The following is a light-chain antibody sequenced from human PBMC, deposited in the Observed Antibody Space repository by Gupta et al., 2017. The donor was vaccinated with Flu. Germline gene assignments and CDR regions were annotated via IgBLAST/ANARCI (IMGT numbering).Light chain of an antibody. Sequence: VTITCSGSSSNIGNNYVSWYQQLPGTAPTLLIYENDKRPSGMPDRFSGSKSGTSATLGITGLQTGDEADYYCGTWDSSLSAGRVFGGGTKLTVL. CDR3: GTWDSSLSAGRV. J-gene: IGLJ3*02. V-gene: IGLV1-51*02. CDR2: END. CDR1: SSNIGNNY.